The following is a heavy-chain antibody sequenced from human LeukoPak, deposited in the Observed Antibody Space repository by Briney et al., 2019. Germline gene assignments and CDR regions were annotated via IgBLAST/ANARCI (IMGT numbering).Heavy chain of an antibody. CDR1: GYSISSGYY. CDR3: ARDGGDYDTGNWFDP. D-gene: IGHD4-17*01. Sequence: SETLSLTCTVSGYSISSGYYWGWIRQPPGKGLEWIGSIHHSGSTNYNPSLKSRVTISLDTSKNQFSLKLSSVTAADTAVCYCARDGGDYDTGNWFDPWGQGTLVTVSS. CDR2: IHHSGST. V-gene: IGHV4-38-2*02. J-gene: IGHJ5*02.